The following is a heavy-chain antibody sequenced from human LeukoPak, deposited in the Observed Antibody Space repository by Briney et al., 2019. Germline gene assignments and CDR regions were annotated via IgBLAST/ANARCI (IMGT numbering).Heavy chain of an antibody. CDR3: ARRWELLYAFDI. CDR2: IYYSGTT. V-gene: IGHV4-59*08. CDR1: GGSISSYY. J-gene: IGHJ3*02. Sequence: SETLSLTCTVSGGSISSYYWSWIRQPPGKGLEWIGYIYYSGTTNYNPSLKSRVTISVDTSKNQFSLKLSSVTAADTAVYYCARRWELLYAFDIWGQGTMVTVSS. D-gene: IGHD1-26*01.